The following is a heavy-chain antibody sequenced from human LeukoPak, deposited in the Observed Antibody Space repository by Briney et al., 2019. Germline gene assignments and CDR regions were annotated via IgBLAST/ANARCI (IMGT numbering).Heavy chain of an antibody. D-gene: IGHD6-13*01. CDR1: GYTFTGYY. CDR3: ARELTGIAAAGLFDY. Sequence: GASVKVSCKASGYTFTGYYMHWVRQAPGQGLEWMGWINPNSGGTNYAQKFQGRVTMTRDTSISTAYMELSRLRSDDTAVYYCARELTGIAAAGLFDYWGHGTLVTVSS. CDR2: INPNSGGT. J-gene: IGHJ4*01. V-gene: IGHV1-2*02.